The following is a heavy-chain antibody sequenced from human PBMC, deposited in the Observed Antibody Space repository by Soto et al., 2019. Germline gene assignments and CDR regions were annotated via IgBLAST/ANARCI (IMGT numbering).Heavy chain of an antibody. V-gene: IGHV3-23*01. J-gene: IGHJ6*02. D-gene: IGHD1-1*01. CDR3: AKRGLDSGGWDYYALAV. Sequence: GALRSSCAASGFTFHTYAMTGGRKAPEKGLEWVSAITGGGGRTYYADSVKGRFTISRDNSKNTLYLQMNSLRVEDTAVYYCAKRGLDSGGWDYYALAVWGQGTAVTVS. CDR1: GFTFHTYA. CDR2: ITGGGGRT.